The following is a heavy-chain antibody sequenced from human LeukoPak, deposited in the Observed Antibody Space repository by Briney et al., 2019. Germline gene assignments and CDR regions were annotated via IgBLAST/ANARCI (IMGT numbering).Heavy chain of an antibody. J-gene: IGHJ4*02. CDR1: GFKFSGYW. CDR2: IKQDGDDK. V-gene: IGHV3-7*01. CDR3: ASDNGATIDY. D-gene: IGHD1-26*01. Sequence: GGSLRLSCVASGFKFSGYWMTWVRHTPGKGLEWVANIKQDGDDKYYAESVRGRFTISRDNVRNSLYLQMNSLRAEDTAVYYCASDNGATIDYWGQGTLVTVSS.